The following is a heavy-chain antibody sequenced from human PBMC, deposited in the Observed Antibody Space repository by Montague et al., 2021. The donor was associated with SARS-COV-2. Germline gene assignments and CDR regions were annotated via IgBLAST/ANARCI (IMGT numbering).Heavy chain of an antibody. Sequence: SETLSLTCAVYGGSIIGNCWGWICNRQGKGLVRQGDGNHSGSTNYNPSLNSHISITVSMYKNQFSLTLKSGTAADTAVDYCARAIVDVSMIIVVVTGVEHCFDPWGQGTLVTVSS. CDR1: GGSIIGNC. J-gene: IGHJ5*02. D-gene: IGHD3-22*01. CDR3: ARAIVDVSMIIVVVTGVEHCFDP. V-gene: IGHV4-34*01. CDR2: GNHSGST.